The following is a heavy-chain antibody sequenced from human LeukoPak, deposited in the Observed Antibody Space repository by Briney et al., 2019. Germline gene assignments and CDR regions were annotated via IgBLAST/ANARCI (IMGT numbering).Heavy chain of an antibody. D-gene: IGHD3-22*01. CDR2: INHSGST. V-gene: IGHV4-34*01. CDR1: GGSFSGYY. Sequence: PSEILSLTCAVYGGSFSGYYWSWIRQPPGKGLEWIGEINHSGSTNYNPSLKSRVTISVDTSKNQFSLKLSSVTAADTAVYYCARCSSGYYGFDPWGQGTLVTVSS. J-gene: IGHJ5*02. CDR3: ARCSSGYYGFDP.